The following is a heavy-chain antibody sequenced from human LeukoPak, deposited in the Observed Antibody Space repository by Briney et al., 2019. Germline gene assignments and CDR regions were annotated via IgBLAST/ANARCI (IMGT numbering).Heavy chain of an antibody. V-gene: IGHV3-21*01. CDR1: GFTFSSYS. Sequence: GGSLRLSCAASGFTFSSYSMNWVRQAPGKGLEWVSSISSSSSYIYYADSVKGRFTISRDNARNSLYLQMNSLRAEDTAVYYCARVQQWLVLDYWGQGTLVTVSS. D-gene: IGHD6-19*01. CDR2: ISSSSSYI. J-gene: IGHJ4*02. CDR3: ARVQQWLVLDY.